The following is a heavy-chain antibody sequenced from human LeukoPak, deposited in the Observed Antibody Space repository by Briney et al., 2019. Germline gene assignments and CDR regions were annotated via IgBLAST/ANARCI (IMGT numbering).Heavy chain of an antibody. CDR2: ISGGRETI. CDR1: GFNFCCYV. J-gene: IGHJ4*02. Sequence: GEALMQCFEVYGFNFCCYVVKRVRQAPGKGLEWLSYISGGRETIYYTDCVRGRFTVSRDNAKNSLFLQMNSLRAEDSAVYYCAREQTFGEFDSWGQGTLVTVSS. CDR3: AREQTFGEFDS. D-gene: IGHD3-10*01. V-gene: IGHV3-48*03.